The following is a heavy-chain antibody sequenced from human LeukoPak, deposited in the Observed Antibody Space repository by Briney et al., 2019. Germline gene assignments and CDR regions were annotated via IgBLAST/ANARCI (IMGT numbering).Heavy chain of an antibody. CDR2: ISATGGNK. D-gene: IGHD6-19*01. Sequence: GGSLRLSCAASGFTFSNHGMSWVRQAPGKGLEWVSAISATGGNKYYADSVKGRFTMSRDNAKNTLFLQMNGLRAEDTAVYYCARVSLSSGCLSNWGQGTLVTVSS. CDR3: ARVSLSSGCLSN. J-gene: IGHJ4*02. V-gene: IGHV3-23*01. CDR1: GFTFSNHG.